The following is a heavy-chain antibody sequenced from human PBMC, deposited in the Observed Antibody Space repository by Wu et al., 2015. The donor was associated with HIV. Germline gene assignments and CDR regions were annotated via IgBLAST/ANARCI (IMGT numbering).Heavy chain of an antibody. CDR3: ARESYGGGGLGVN. Sequence: HVQLVQSGAEVKKPGSSVKVSCKAPGSTFSGYDVNWVRQAPGQGLEWMGGIFPMSGTVNHAQKFQDRVTITADESTTTVYLELSSLKSEDTAVYFCARESYGGGGLGVNWGPRTLVIVSS. D-gene: IGHD3-16*01. J-gene: IGHJ4*03. CDR1: GSTFSGYD. CDR2: IFPMSGTV. V-gene: IGHV1-69*12.